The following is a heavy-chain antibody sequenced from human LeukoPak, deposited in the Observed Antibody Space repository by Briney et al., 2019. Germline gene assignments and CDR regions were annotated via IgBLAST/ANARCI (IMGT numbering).Heavy chain of an antibody. V-gene: IGHV1-8*01. CDR2: MNPNSGNT. J-gene: IGHJ4*02. D-gene: IGHD3-10*01. CDR1: GYTFTSYD. CDR3: ARNAPYYYGSGSYYLDY. Sequence: ASVKVSYKASGYTFTSYDINWVRQATGQGLEWMGWMNPNSGNTGYAQKFQGRVTMTRNTSISTAYMELSSLRSEVTDVYYCARNAPYYYGSGSYYLDYWGQGTLATVSS.